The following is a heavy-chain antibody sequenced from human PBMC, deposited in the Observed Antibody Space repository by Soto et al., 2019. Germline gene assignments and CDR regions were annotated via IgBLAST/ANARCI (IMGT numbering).Heavy chain of an antibody. J-gene: IGHJ5*02. D-gene: IGHD6-13*01. CDR1: GCSFTSYW. Sequence: PGESLKISCKGSGCSFTSYWIGWVRQMPGKGLEWMGIIYPGDSGTRYSPSFQGQVTISADKSISTAYLQWSSLKASDTAMYYCARWEQLGNNWFDPWGQGTLVTVSS. CDR2: IYPGDSGT. V-gene: IGHV5-51*01. CDR3: ARWEQLGNNWFDP.